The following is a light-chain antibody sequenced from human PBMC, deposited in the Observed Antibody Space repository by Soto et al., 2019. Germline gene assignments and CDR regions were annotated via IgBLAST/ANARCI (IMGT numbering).Light chain of an antibody. CDR1: QAIGNY. CDR2: AAS. V-gene: IGKV1-27*01. Sequence: DIQVAQFPSSLSASVGDRVTITCRASQAIGNYLAWYQQKPGKVPKLLIYAASTLQLGDPSRFSGSRSGTDFTLTVSSLQPEDVATYYCQKYDGVPLSFGRGTKVEIK. J-gene: IGKJ3*01. CDR3: QKYDGVPLS.